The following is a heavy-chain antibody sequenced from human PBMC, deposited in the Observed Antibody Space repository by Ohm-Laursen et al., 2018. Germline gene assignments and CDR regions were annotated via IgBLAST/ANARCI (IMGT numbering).Heavy chain of an antibody. J-gene: IGHJ4*02. CDR3: ASNSPGKAYFDF. Sequence: SLRLSCVASGLTFSTYDMNWIRLAPGKSLEWVSYITGISTNIHYADSVKDRFTISRDNAKRSLYLEMNSLRVEDTAIYYCASNSPGKAYFDFWGQGILVTVSS. V-gene: IGHV3-48*01. CDR1: GLTFSTYD. CDR2: ITGISTNI. D-gene: IGHD3-10*01.